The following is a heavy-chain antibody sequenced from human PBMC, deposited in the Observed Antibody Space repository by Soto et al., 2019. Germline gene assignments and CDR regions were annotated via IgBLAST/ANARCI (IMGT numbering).Heavy chain of an antibody. CDR3: ARGYTSPDV. Sequence: SETLSLTCTVSGGSISSGGYFWNWIRQPPGKGLEWIGHIYYSGSTNYNPSLKSRVTISVDTSKNQFSLKLSSVTAADTAVYYCARGYTSPDVWGQGTTVTVSS. CDR1: GGSISSGGYF. V-gene: IGHV4-61*08. J-gene: IGHJ6*02. D-gene: IGHD3-16*02. CDR2: IYYSGST.